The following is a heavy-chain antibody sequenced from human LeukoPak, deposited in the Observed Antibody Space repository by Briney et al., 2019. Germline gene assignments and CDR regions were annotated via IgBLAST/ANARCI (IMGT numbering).Heavy chain of an antibody. CDR1: GFTFSSYG. CDR2: ISYDGSNE. Sequence: GGSLRLSCAASGFTFSSYGMHWVRQAPGKGLEWVAVISYDGSNEYYAESVKGRFTISRDNSKNTLYLQMNSLRAEDTAVYYCARVTFGVVIYYFDYWGQGTLVTVSS. CDR3: ARVTFGVVIYYFDY. D-gene: IGHD3-3*01. J-gene: IGHJ4*02. V-gene: IGHV3-30*19.